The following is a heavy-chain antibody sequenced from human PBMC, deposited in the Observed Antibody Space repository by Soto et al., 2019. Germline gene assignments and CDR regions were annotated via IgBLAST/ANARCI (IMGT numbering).Heavy chain of an antibody. V-gene: IGHV4-59*01. CDR3: ARELGDYGMDV. Sequence: SETLSLTCTVSGGSISSYYWSWIRQPPGKGLEWIGYIYYSGSTNYNPSLKSRVTISVDTSKKQFSLKLSSVTAADTAVYYCARELGDYGMDVWGQGTTVTVS. J-gene: IGHJ6*02. D-gene: IGHD3-16*01. CDR2: IYYSGST. CDR1: GGSISSYY.